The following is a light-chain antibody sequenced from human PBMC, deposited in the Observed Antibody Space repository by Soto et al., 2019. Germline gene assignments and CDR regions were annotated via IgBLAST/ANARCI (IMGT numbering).Light chain of an antibody. J-gene: IGKJ4*01. CDR2: SAS. CDR3: LQLNRYPPT. V-gene: IGKV1-9*01. CDR1: QGISNY. Sequence: TPSPSYLSASFGARVTISSPASQGISNYLAWYQQKPGKAPELLVYSASTLQSGVPSRFSGGGSETEFSLTIGTLQPQDFATYYCLQLNRYPPTFGGGTKVDIK.